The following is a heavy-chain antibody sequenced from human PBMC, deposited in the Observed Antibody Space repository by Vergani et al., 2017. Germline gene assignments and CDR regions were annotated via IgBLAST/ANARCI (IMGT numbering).Heavy chain of an antibody. CDR1: GGSITYGAFY. V-gene: IGHV4-39*01. CDR3: ARQRPGSGWSPGDFDD. CDR2: IYYSENK. J-gene: IGHJ4*02. D-gene: IGHD6-19*01. Sequence: QLQLQESGPGLVKPSETLSLTCTVSGGSITYGAFYWGWIRQSPGKGLEWIGSIYYSENKFYNQSLESRVTLSIDTTKNQFSLKLKSVTAADTAVYFCARQRPGSGWSPGDFDDWGQGILVTVSS.